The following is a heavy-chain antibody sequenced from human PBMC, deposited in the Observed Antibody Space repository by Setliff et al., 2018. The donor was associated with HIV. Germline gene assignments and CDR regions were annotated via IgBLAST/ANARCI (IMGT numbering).Heavy chain of an antibody. V-gene: IGHV4-39*01. CDR3: ARRTLITGYDY. D-gene: IGHD3-16*01. CDR1: GGSISSSSYY. Sequence: PSETLSLTCTVSGGSISSSSYYWGWIRQPPGKGLEWIGSLYYSGTTYYNPSLKSRLTISVDTSNNQFSLKLSSVTAADTAVYYCARRTLITGYDYWGQGTLVTVSS. CDR2: LYYSGTT. J-gene: IGHJ4*02.